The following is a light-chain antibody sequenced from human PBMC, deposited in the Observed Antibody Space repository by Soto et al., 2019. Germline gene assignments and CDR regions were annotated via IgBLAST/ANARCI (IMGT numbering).Light chain of an antibody. Sequence: QSVLTQPPSASGTPGQGVTISCSGSTSNIGSNYVYWYQQLPGTAPKLLIYRNNQRPSGVPDRFSGSKSGTSASLAISGLQSEDEADYYCCSFAGNYIYVSGTGTTVTVL. CDR1: TSNIGSNY. CDR2: RNN. J-gene: IGLJ1*01. V-gene: IGLV1-47*01. CDR3: CSFAGNYIYV.